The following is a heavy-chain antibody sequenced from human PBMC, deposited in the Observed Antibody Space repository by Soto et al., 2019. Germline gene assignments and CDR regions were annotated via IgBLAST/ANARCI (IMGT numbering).Heavy chain of an antibody. CDR1: GGSISSYY. Sequence: PSETLSLTCTVSGGSISSYYWSWIRQPPGKGLEWIGYIYYSGSTNYNPSLKSRVTISVDTSKNQFSLKLSSVTAADTAVYYCGRVWTLHTIFGEQYGMDVWGQGTTVTVSS. J-gene: IGHJ6*02. D-gene: IGHD3-3*01. V-gene: IGHV4-59*01. CDR3: GRVWTLHTIFGEQYGMDV. CDR2: IYYSGST.